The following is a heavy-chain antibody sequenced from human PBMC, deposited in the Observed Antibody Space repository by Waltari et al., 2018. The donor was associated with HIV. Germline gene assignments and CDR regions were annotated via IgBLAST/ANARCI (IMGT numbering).Heavy chain of an antibody. CDR1: GYPLSHLS. V-gene: IGHV1-24*01. J-gene: IGHJ1*01. CDR2: FDPKNGKP. Sequence: QLIQSTSELKRPGASVTISCKVSGYPLSHLSMQWVRQGRGQRLEWMGGFDPKNGKPVYSQRFWGRVSLAEDTSEDTAFLELNRLTSDDTAVYYCVTLYNESPLYSNFWGQGTLVTV. D-gene: IGHD2-15*01. CDR3: VTLYNESPLYSNF.